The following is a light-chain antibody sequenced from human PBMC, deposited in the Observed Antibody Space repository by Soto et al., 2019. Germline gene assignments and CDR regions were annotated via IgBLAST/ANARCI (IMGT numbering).Light chain of an antibody. J-gene: IGKJ4*01. CDR2: AAS. Sequence: DIQMTQSPSSLSASVGDRVTITCRASQNIVNYFNWYQWKPGKAPKLLIYAASSLQSGVPSRFSGSGSGTDFTLTISTVQPEDFGTFYCQQSYSAPLTFGGGTKVEIK. V-gene: IGKV1-39*01. CDR1: QNIVNY. CDR3: QQSYSAPLT.